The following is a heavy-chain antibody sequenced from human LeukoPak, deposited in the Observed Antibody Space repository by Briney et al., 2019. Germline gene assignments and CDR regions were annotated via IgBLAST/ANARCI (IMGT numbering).Heavy chain of an antibody. Sequence: PSETLSLTCTVSGGSISIYSWSWIRQPAGKGLEWIGRMFTSGSTNYSPSLKSRVTMSVDTSKNLFSLKLSSVTAADTAVYYCARGLVGDTAMLSEWGQGTLVTVSS. CDR1: GGSISIYS. CDR2: MFTSGST. CDR3: ARGLVGDTAMLSE. V-gene: IGHV4-4*07. J-gene: IGHJ4*02. D-gene: IGHD5-18*01.